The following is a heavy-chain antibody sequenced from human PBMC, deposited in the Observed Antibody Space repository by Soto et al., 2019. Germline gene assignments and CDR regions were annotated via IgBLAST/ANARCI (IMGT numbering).Heavy chain of an antibody. D-gene: IGHD2-21*02. Sequence: SLRLSCAASGFTFSSYAMHWVRQAPGKGLEWVAVISYDGSNKYYADSVKGRFTISRDNSKNTLYLQMNSLRAEDTAVYYCARDREHIVVVTATSTYDYWGQGTLVTVSS. V-gene: IGHV3-30-3*01. CDR1: GFTFSSYA. J-gene: IGHJ4*02. CDR2: ISYDGSNK. CDR3: ARDREHIVVVTATSTYDY.